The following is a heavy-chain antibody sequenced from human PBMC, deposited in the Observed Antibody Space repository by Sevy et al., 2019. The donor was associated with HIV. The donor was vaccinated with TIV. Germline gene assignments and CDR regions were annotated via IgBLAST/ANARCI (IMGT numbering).Heavy chain of an antibody. J-gene: IGHJ3*02. CDR2: IYYSGST. CDR3: AGYDSGSDAFDI. CDR1: GGSISSGGYY. D-gene: IGHD3-22*01. Sequence: SETLSLTCTVSGGSISSGGYYWSWIRQHPGKGLEWIGYIYYSGSTYYNPSLKSRVTISVDTSKNQFSLKLSSVTAADTAVYYCAGYDSGSDAFDIWGQGTMVTVSS. V-gene: IGHV4-31*03.